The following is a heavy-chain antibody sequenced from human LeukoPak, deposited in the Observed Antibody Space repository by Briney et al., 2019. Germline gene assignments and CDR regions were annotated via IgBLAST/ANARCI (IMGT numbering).Heavy chain of an antibody. D-gene: IGHD3-10*01. V-gene: IGHV3-66*01. CDR1: GFTVSSNY. CDR3: ASEKYGSDPIMVDY. J-gene: IGHJ4*02. Sequence: GGSLRLSCAASGFTVSSNYMSWVRQAPGKGLEWVSVIYSGGSTYYADSVKGRFTISRDNSKNTLYLQMNSLRAEDTAVYYCASEKYGSDPIMVDYWGQGTLVTVSS. CDR2: IYSGGST.